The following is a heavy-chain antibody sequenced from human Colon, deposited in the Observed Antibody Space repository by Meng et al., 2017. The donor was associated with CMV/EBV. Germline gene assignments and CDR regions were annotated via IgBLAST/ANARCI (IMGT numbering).Heavy chain of an antibody. D-gene: IGHD3-10*01. Sequence: GESLKISCAASGFTFTSYGMHWVRQAPGKGLEWVAFIRYDGGNKYYADSVKGRFSISRDNSMNTLYLRMNSLRVEDTAVYYCARDRNYFGSGTYLDYWGQGTLVTVSS. CDR1: GFTFTSYG. V-gene: IGHV3-30*02. J-gene: IGHJ4*02. CDR2: IRYDGGNK. CDR3: ARDRNYFGSGTYLDY.